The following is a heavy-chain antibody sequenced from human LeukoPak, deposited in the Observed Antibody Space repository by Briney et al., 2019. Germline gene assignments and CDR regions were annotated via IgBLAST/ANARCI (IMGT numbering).Heavy chain of an antibody. J-gene: IGHJ5*02. V-gene: IGHV1-18*01. CDR2: ISAYNGNT. Sequence: ASVKVSCKASGYTFTSYGISWVRQAPGQGLEWMGWISAYNGNTNYAQKSQGRVTITADESTSTAYMELSSLRSEDTAVYYCARDRAYSSSWFDPWGQGTLVTVSS. CDR1: GYTFTSYG. CDR3: ARDRAYSSSWFDP. D-gene: IGHD6-13*01.